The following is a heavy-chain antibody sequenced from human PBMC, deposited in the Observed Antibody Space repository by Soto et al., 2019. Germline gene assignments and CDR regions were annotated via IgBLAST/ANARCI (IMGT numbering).Heavy chain of an antibody. V-gene: IGHV3-23*01. J-gene: IGHJ4*02. CDR3: AKEELFCRGGGCYCHFDY. Sequence: GSLRLSCAASGFTFSSYAMSWVRQAPGKGLEWVSAISGSGGSTYYADSVKGRFTISRDNSKNTLYLQMNSLRAEDTAVYYCAKEELFCRGGGCYCHFDYWGQGTLVTVSS. CDR2: ISGSGGST. D-gene: IGHD2-15*01. CDR1: GFTFSSYA.